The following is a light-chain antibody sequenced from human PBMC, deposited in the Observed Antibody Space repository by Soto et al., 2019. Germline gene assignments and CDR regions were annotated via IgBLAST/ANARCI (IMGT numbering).Light chain of an antibody. CDR3: SSYSSSTSLI. J-gene: IGLJ2*01. CDR2: DVS. V-gene: IGLV2-14*01. Sequence: QSALTQPASVSGSPGQTITISCTGTSSDIGAYNYVSWYQQHPGKAPKLMIYDVSNRPSGISDRFSASKSGNTASLTVSGLRAQDEDDYYCSSYSSSTSLIFGGGTKLTVL. CDR1: SSDIGAYNY.